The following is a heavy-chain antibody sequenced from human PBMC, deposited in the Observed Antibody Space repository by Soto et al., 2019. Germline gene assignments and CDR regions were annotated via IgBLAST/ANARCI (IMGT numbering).Heavy chain of an antibody. J-gene: IGHJ5*02. CDR1: GFSLSTSGVG. D-gene: IGHD3-22*01. Sequence: QITLKESGPTLVKPTQTLTLTCTFSGFSLSTSGVGVGWIRQPPGKALEWLALIYWDDDKRYSPSLKSRLTTHKDPSKHQVVLTMTNMDPVDTATYYCAHSLIGYYYDRSGSNWFAPWGQGPLVTVSS. CDR3: AHSLIGYYYDRSGSNWFAP. V-gene: IGHV2-5*02. CDR2: IYWDDDK.